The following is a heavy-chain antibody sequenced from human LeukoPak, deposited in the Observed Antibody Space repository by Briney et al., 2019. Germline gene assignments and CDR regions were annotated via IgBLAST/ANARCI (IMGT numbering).Heavy chain of an antibody. V-gene: IGHV3-23*01. CDR1: GFTFSSYA. D-gene: IGHD6-13*01. CDR3: AKVGYYLAAAGLDY. Sequence: GGSLRLSCAASGFTFSSYAMSWVRQAPGKGLEWVSGISGSGGSTYYADSVKGRFTISRDNSKNTLYLQMNSLRAEDTAVYYCAKVGYYLAAAGLDYWGQGTLVTVSS. CDR2: ISGSGGST. J-gene: IGHJ4*02.